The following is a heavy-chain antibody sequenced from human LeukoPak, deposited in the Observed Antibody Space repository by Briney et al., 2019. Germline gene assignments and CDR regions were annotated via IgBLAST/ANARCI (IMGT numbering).Heavy chain of an antibody. CDR2: IYYSGST. CDR1: GGSISSGDYY. V-gene: IGHV4-30-4*08. J-gene: IGHJ4*02. D-gene: IGHD3-3*01. CDR3: ARSPERIAIFGVVTVGPIDY. Sequence: SETLSLTCTVSGGSISSGDYYWSWIRQPPGKGLEWIGYIYYSGSTYYNPSLKSRVTISVDTSKNQFSLKLSSVTAADTAVYYCARSPERIAIFGVVTVGPIDYWGQGTLVTVSS.